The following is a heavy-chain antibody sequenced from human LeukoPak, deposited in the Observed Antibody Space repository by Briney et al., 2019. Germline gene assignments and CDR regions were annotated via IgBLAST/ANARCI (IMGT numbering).Heavy chain of an antibody. D-gene: IGHD3-22*01. CDR2: ISYGGSNK. J-gene: IGHJ4*02. Sequence: PGGSLRLSCAASGFTFRTYAMHWVRQAPGKGLEWVALISYGGSNKYYADSVKGRFTISRDNSKNTLYLQMNSLRAEDTAVYYCAKDLSDYYDSSGYYSLFDYWGQGTLVTVSS. CDR3: AKDLSDYYDSSGYYSLFDY. V-gene: IGHV3-30*04. CDR1: GFTFRTYA.